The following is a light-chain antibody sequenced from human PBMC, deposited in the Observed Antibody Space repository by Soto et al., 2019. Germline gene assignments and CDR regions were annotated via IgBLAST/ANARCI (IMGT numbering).Light chain of an antibody. CDR1: QSISSY. CDR2: AAS. V-gene: IGKV1-39*01. J-gene: IGKJ3*01. Sequence: DIPMTQSPSSLSASVGDRVTITCRASQSISSYLNWYQQKPGKAPKLLIYAASSLQSGVPSRFSGSGSGTDFTLTISSLQPEDFATYYCQQSYSTPFTFGPGPKVDIK. CDR3: QQSYSTPFT.